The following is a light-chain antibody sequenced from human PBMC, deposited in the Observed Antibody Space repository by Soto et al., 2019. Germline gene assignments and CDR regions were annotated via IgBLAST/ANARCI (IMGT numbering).Light chain of an antibody. V-gene: IGKV1-9*01. Sequence: DIPLTQSPSFLSASVGDRVTITCRASQGISSYLVWFQQKPGRAPKLLVYAASTLQSGVPSRFSGSGSGTEFTLTISSLQPEDFATYYCQQRKDYPLTFGGGTKVEIK. CDR3: QQRKDYPLT. CDR1: QGISSY. J-gene: IGKJ4*01. CDR2: AAS.